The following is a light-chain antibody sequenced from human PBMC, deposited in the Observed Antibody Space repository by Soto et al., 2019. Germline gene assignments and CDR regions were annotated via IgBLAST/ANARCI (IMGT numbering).Light chain of an antibody. CDR2: GAS. Sequence: EIVLTQSPGTLSLSPGERATLSCRASQSVSSSYLAWYQQKPGQAPRLLIYGASSRATGIPDRFSGSGSGTDFTLTISRLEQEDFAVYYCQQYGSSLLFGGGTKVEIK. CDR3: QQYGSSLL. CDR1: QSVSSSY. J-gene: IGKJ4*01. V-gene: IGKV3-20*01.